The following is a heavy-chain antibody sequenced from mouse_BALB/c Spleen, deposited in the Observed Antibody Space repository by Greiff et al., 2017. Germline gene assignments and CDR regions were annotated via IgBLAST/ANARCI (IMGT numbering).Heavy chain of an antibody. D-gene: IGHD2-1*01. CDR3: ARIYYGNYNYAMDY. J-gene: IGHJ4*01. CDR1: GFAFSSYD. Sequence: DVMLVESGGGLVKPGGSLKLSCAASGFAFSSYDMSWVRQTPEKRLEWVAYISSGGGSTYYPDTVKGRFTISRDNAKNTLYLQMSSLKSEDTAMYYCARIYYGNYNYAMDYWGQGTSVTVSS. V-gene: IGHV5-12-1*01. CDR2: ISSGGGST.